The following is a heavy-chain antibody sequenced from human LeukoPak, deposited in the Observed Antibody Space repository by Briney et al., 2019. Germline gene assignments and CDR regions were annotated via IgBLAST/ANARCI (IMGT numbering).Heavy chain of an antibody. CDR1: GFTFRSHW. D-gene: IGHD3-9*01. J-gene: IGHJ6*03. CDR3: AKDGGEYYDILTGYYPRLYYMDV. Sequence: PGGSLRLSCAASGFTFRSHWMHWVRQAPGKGLIWVSRIDGDESATYYGDSVKGRFTISRDNAKNTLYLQMNSLRAEDTAVYYCAKDGGEYYDILTGYYPRLYYMDVWGKGTTVTISS. CDR2: IDGDESAT. V-gene: IGHV3-74*01.